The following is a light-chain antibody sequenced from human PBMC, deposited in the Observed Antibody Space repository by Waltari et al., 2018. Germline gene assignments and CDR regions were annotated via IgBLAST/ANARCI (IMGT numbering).Light chain of an antibody. CDR1: SPNIGSNT. V-gene: IGLV1-44*01. Sequence: QSVLTQPPSASGTPGQRVTISSSGCSPNIGSNTVNWYQQLPGTAPQLLIYSNNQRPSGVPDRFSGSKSGTSASLAISGLQSEDEADYYCAAWDDSLNGWVFGGGTKLTVL. J-gene: IGLJ3*02. CDR3: AAWDDSLNGWV. CDR2: SNN.